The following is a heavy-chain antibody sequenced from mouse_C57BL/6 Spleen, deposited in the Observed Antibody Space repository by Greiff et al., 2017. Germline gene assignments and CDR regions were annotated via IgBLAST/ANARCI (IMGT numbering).Heavy chain of an antibody. CDR3: ARGVGVVATFDY. CDR1: GYTFTSYT. J-gene: IGHJ2*01. D-gene: IGHD1-1*01. V-gene: IGHV1-4*01. Sequence: VQLQQSGAELARPGASVKMSCKASGYTFTSYTMHWVKQRPGQGLEWIGYINPSSGYTKYNQKFKDKATLTADKSSSTAYMQLSSLTSEDSAAYYCARGVGVVATFDYWGQGTTLTVSS. CDR2: INPSSGYT.